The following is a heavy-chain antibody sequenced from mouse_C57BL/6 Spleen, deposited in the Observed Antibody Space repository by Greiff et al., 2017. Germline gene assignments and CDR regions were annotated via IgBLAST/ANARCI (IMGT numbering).Heavy chain of an antibody. V-gene: IGHV1-54*01. CDR1: GYAFTNYL. CDR2: INPGSGGT. Sequence: QVQLKESGAELVRPGTSVKVSCKASGYAFTNYLIEWVKQRPGQGLEWIGVINPGSGGTNYNEKFKGKATLTADKSSSTAYMQLSSLTSEDSAVYFCARGLEGLDYWGQGTTLTVSS. D-gene: IGHD2-13*01. J-gene: IGHJ2*01. CDR3: ARGLEGLDY.